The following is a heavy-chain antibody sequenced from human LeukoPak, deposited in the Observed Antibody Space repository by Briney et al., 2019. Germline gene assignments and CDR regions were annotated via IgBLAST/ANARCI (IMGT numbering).Heavy chain of an antibody. CDR2: INPSGGST. CDR1: GYTFTSYY. Sequence: ASVKVSCKAPGYTFTSYYMHWVRQAPGQGLEWMGIINPSGGSTSYAQKFQGRVTMTRDTSTSTVYMELSSLRSEDTAVYYCARSSITRVQLMWDFDYWGQGTLVTVSS. J-gene: IGHJ4*02. V-gene: IGHV1-46*01. CDR3: ARSSITRVQLMWDFDY. D-gene: IGHD5-18*01.